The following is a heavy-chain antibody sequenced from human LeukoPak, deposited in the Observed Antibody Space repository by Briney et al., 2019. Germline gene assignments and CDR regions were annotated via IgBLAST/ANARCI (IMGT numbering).Heavy chain of an antibody. V-gene: IGHV4-38-2*01. CDR1: AYSISSGYY. Sequence: PSETLSLTCAVSAYSISSGYYWAWIRQPPGKGLEWIGSIYHSGSTYYNPSLKSRVTISVDTSKNQFSLKLSSVTAADTAVYYCARLDIEYSSSTTTFDIWGQGTMVTVSS. J-gene: IGHJ3*02. CDR3: ARLDIEYSSSTTTFDI. CDR2: IYHSGST. D-gene: IGHD6-6*01.